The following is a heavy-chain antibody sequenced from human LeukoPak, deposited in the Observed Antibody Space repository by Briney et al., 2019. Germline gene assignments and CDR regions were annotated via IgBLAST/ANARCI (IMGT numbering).Heavy chain of an antibody. V-gene: IGHV4-39*07. CDR2: IYYSGST. Sequence: SETLSLTCTVSGGSISSSSNYWGWIRQPPGKGLEWIGSIYYSGSTYYNPSLKSRVTISVDTSKNQFSLKLSSVTAADTAVYYCATTGRVGATYYWGQGTLVTVSS. D-gene: IGHD1-26*01. CDR1: GGSISSSSNY. CDR3: ATTGRVGATYY. J-gene: IGHJ4*02.